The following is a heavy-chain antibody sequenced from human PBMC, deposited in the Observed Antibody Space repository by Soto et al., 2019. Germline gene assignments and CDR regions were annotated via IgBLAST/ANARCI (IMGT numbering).Heavy chain of an antibody. V-gene: IGHV3-15*07. CDR3: TTDSYIAVEPVSIDY. CDR1: GFTFSKAV. Sequence: GGSLRLSCAASGFTFSKAVINWVGQAPGEGLEVGGGGKSKTAGGTTDFVASVKGRFAISRDDSTSMAFMRMNSLKIEDTAVSYCTTDSYIAVEPVSIDYWGPRTLVTVSS. J-gene: IGHJ4*01. CDR2: GKSKTAGGTT. D-gene: IGHD1-1*01.